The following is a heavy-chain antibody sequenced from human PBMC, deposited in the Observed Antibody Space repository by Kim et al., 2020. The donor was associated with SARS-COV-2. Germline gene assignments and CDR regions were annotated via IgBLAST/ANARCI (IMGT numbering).Heavy chain of an antibody. CDR3: ARGPIAVAANTGDY. V-gene: IGHV1-69*04. CDR1: GGTFSSYA. Sequence: SVKVSCKASGGTFSSYAISWVRQAPGQGLEWMGRIIPILGIANYAQKFQGRVTITADKSTSTAYMELSSLRSEDTAVYYCARGPIAVAANTGDYWGQGTLVTGSS. J-gene: IGHJ4*02. D-gene: IGHD6-19*01. CDR2: IIPILGIA.